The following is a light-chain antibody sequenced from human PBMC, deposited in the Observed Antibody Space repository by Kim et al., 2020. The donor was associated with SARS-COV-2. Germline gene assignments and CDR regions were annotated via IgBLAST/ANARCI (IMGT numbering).Light chain of an antibody. Sequence: EIVLTQSPATLSLSPGERATLSCRASQSVSYSLAWYQQQPGQAPRLLIYDASTRATGIPARFSGSGSGTDFTLTINRLEPEDFAVYYCQQRNSWPLTFGGGTKVDIK. CDR2: DAS. J-gene: IGKJ4*01. CDR3: QQRNSWPLT. CDR1: QSVSYS. V-gene: IGKV3-11*01.